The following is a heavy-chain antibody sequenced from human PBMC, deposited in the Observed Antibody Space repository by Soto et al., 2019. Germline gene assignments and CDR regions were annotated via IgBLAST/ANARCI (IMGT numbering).Heavy chain of an antibody. CDR1: GGSFSGYY. CDR2: INHSGST. Sequence: SETLSLTCAVYGGSFSGYYWSWIRQPPGKGLEWIGEINHSGSTNYSPFFQGQVTISADKSISTAYLQWSSLKTSDTAMYYCARQFDTSGWYDYWGQGTLVTVSS. J-gene: IGHJ4*02. CDR3: ARQFDTSGWYDY. V-gene: IGHV4-34*01. D-gene: IGHD6-19*01.